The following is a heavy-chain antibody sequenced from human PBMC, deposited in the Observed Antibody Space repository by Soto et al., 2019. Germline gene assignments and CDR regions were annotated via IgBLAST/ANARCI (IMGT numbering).Heavy chain of an antibody. J-gene: IGHJ4*02. CDR3: ARDDEAYGSGWYALDY. CDR1: GFTFSSYA. Sequence: QVQLVESGGGVVQPGRSLRLSCAASGFTFSSYAMHWVRQAPGKGLEWVAVISYDGSNKYYADSVKGRFTISRDNSKNTLYLQMNSLRAEDTAVYYCARDDEAYGSGWYALDYWGQGTLVTVSS. V-gene: IGHV3-30-3*01. D-gene: IGHD6-19*01. CDR2: ISYDGSNK.